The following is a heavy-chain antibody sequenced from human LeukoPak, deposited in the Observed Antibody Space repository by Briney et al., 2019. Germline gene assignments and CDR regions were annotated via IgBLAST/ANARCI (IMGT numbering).Heavy chain of an antibody. CDR2: VSTSGYST. CDR3: AKSTVGVLIAFDY. CDR1: GFTFSTYA. D-gene: IGHD1-26*01. Sequence: GGSLRLSCAASGFTFSTYAMTWVRQAPGKGLEWVSAVSTSGYSTYYADSVKGRFTISRDNSKNTLFLQMNSLRAEDTAVYYCAKSTVGVLIAFDYWGQGTLVTVSS. V-gene: IGHV3-23*01. J-gene: IGHJ4*02.